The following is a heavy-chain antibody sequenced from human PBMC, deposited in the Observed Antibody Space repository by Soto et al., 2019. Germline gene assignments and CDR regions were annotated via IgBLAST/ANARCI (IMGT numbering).Heavy chain of an antibody. CDR2: INHSGST. CDR1: GGSFSGYY. CDR3: ARVKSSSSWYGLDY. Sequence: QSQTLSLTCAVYGGSFSGYYWSWLRQPPGKGLEWIGEINHSGSTNYNPSLKSRVTISVDTSKNQFSLKLSSVTAADTAVYYCARVKSSSSWYGLDYWGQGTLVTVSS. D-gene: IGHD6-13*01. J-gene: IGHJ4*02. V-gene: IGHV4-34*01.